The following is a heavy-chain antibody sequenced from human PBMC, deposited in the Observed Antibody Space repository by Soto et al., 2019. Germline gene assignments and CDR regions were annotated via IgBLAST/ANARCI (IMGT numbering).Heavy chain of an antibody. CDR2: IFYTGST. Sequence: SETLSLTCTVSGGSMSGYYCSWIRQPPGKGLEYIGYIFYTGSTSYNASLTSRVAISLGTPNNQISLKLKSVTAADTAVYYCARSGHSFGGVVWGQGILVTVS. J-gene: IGHJ4*02. CDR1: GGSMSGYY. V-gene: IGHV4-59*01. CDR3: ARSGHSFGGVV. D-gene: IGHD3-16*01.